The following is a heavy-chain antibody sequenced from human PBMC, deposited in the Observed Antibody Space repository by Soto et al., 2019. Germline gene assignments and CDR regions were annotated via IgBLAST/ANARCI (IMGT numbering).Heavy chain of an antibody. V-gene: IGHV3-30-3*01. CDR1: GFTFNIYA. CDR3: AREDDYGYRYINYGLDV. CDR2: ISFDGTKK. D-gene: IGHD4-17*01. J-gene: IGHJ6*02. Sequence: PLGSLSLSCAASGFTFNIYALHWVRQAPGKGLEWVAVISFDGTKKYYSDSVKGRFTISRDNLKNTLYLQMNNLRVEDAALYFCAREDDYGYRYINYGLDVWGQGTKVTVSS.